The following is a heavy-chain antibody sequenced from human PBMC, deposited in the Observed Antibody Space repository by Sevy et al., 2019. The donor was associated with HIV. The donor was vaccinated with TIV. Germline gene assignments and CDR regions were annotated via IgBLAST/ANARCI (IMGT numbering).Heavy chain of an antibody. V-gene: IGHV3-30*18. CDR3: AKAWSVVVVVAATPDDAFDI. CDR2: ISYDGSNK. J-gene: IGHJ3*02. D-gene: IGHD2-15*01. CDR1: GFTFSSYG. Sequence: GGSLRLSCAASGFTFSSYGMHWVRQAPGKGLEWVAVISYDGSNKYYAYSVKGRFTISRDNSKNTLYLQMNSLRAEDTAVYYCAKAWSVVVVVAATPDDAFDIWGQGTMVTVSS.